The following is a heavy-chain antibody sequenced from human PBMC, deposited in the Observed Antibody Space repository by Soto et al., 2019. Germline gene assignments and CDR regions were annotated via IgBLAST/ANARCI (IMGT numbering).Heavy chain of an antibody. D-gene: IGHD3-3*01. J-gene: IGHJ4*02. CDR3: TAGDLD. CDR2: INTDGTNT. CDR1: GFTFNNYW. Sequence: GGTLRLSCAASGFTFNNYWMHCVRQAPGKGLVWVSLINTDGTNTNHADSVKGRFTISIDNAKNTLYLQMNSLRAEDTAVYYCTAGDLDWGQGTTVAVAS. V-gene: IGHV3-74*01.